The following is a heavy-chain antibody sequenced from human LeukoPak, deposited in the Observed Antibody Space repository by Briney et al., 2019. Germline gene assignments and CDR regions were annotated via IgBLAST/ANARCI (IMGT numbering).Heavy chain of an antibody. CDR3: AKRYLGNYYLDY. CDR2: ISASGDNT. V-gene: IGHV3-23*01. Sequence: GSLRLSCAASGFTFSSYAMSWVRQTPGKGLDWVSAISASGDNTYYADSVKGRFTISRDNSKSTLYLQMNSLRAEDTAVYYCAKRYLGNYYLDYWGLRTLVTVSS. CDR1: GFTFSSYA. D-gene: IGHD3-10*01. J-gene: IGHJ4*02.